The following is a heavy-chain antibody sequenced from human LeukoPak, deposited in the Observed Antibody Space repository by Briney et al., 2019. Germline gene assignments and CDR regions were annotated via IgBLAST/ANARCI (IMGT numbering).Heavy chain of an antibody. J-gene: IGHJ3*01. D-gene: IGHD3-16*02. Sequence: SETLSLTCAVSDVSISTKSYYWGWIRQPPGKGLEWIGSIYYSGSTYYNPSLKSRVTVSVDMSKNQFSLQLSSVTAADTAVYYCARAPRTGAWDMITFGGVIVHGDAFGFWGQGTMVTVSS. CDR3: ARAPRTGAWDMITFGGVIVHGDAFGF. CDR1: DVSISTKSYY. CDR2: IYYSGST. V-gene: IGHV4-39*07.